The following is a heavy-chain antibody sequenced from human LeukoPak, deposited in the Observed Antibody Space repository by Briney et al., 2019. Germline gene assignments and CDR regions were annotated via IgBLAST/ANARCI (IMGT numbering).Heavy chain of an antibody. J-gene: IGHJ4*02. CDR1: GFTFSSYA. CDR3: AQQSAYRGSSWPGHYFDY. CDR2: ISYDGSNK. V-gene: IGHV3-30-3*01. Sequence: GGSLRLSCAASGFTFSSYAMHWVRQAPGKGLEWVAVISYDGSNKYYADSVKGRFTISRDNSKNTLYLQMNSLRAEDTAVYYCAQQSAYRGSSWPGHYFDYWGQGTLVTVSS. D-gene: IGHD6-13*01.